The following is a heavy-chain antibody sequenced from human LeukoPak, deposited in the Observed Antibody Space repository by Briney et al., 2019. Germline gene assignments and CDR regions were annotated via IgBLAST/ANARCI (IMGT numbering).Heavy chain of an antibody. D-gene: IGHD3-22*01. J-gene: IGHJ4*02. CDR2: LYTSGST. Sequence: NPSETLSLTCTVSGGSISSGSYYWSWIRQPAGKGLEWIGRLYTSGSTNYSPSLKSRVTISVDASKNQFSLRLTSVTAADTAVYYCARSPGPDLNYYDTSDSYYFDYWGQGTLVTVSS. V-gene: IGHV4-61*02. CDR1: GGSISSGSYY. CDR3: ARSPGPDLNYYDTSDSYYFDY.